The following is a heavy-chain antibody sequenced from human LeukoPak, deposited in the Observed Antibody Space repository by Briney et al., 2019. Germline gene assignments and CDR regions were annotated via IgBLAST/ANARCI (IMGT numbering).Heavy chain of an antibody. J-gene: IGHJ5*02. D-gene: IGHD3-3*01. CDR2: IKQDGSEK. CDR1: GFTFSSYW. CDR3: ARDSVLRFLEWFDP. Sequence: GGSLRLSCAASGFTFSSYWMSWVRQAPGKGLEWVANIKQDGSEKYYVDSVKGRFTISRDNAKDSLYLQMNSLRAEDTAVYYCARDSVLRFLEWFDPWGQGTLVTVSS. V-gene: IGHV3-7*01.